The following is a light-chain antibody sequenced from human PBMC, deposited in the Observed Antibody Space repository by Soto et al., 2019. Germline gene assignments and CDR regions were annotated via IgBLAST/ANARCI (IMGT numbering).Light chain of an antibody. CDR3: QQSYSSLYT. Sequence: DIQVTQSPSSLSASVGDRVTVTCRTSQSINSYLNWYQQKPGKAPKLLIYASTNVQSGVPARFSGSGFGTYFSLTISSLQPEDFATYYCQQSYSSLYTFGQGTKLEIK. V-gene: IGKV1-39*01. J-gene: IGKJ2*01. CDR2: AST. CDR1: QSINSY.